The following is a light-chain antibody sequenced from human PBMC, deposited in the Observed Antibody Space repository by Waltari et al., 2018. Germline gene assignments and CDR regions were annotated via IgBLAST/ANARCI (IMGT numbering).Light chain of an antibody. CDR2: DAS. CDR1: QSIRTY. Sequence: EIVLTQSPATLSLYPGETATLSCRASQSIRTYLGWFQQKPGQAPRLLLVDASSRATGIPARFRGTGSGTDFTLTVSDLEPEDFGIYYCQQRSIWPYTFGQGTRLEIK. CDR3: QQRSIWPYT. J-gene: IGKJ2*01. V-gene: IGKV3-11*01.